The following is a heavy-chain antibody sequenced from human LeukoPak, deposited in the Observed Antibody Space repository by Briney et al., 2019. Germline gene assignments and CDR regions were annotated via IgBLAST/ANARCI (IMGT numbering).Heavy chain of an antibody. CDR2: ISGSGGST. CDR3: ARDGDSSGFDY. Sequence: PGGSLRLSCAASGFTFSSYAMSWVRQAPGKGLEWVSAISGSGGSTYYADSVKGRFTISRDNAKNSLYLQMNSLRAEDTAVYYCARDGDSSGFDYWGQGTLATVSS. D-gene: IGHD3-22*01. CDR1: GFTFSSYA. J-gene: IGHJ4*02. V-gene: IGHV3-23*01.